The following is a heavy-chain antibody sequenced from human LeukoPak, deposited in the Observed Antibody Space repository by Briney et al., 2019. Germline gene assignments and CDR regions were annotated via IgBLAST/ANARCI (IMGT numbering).Heavy chain of an antibody. CDR1: GGSISSDNYY. V-gene: IGHV4-61*02. CDR2: MYGSGST. J-gene: IGHJ4*02. Sequence: SLTLSLTCNVSGGSISSDNYYWSWIRQPAGKGLELIGRMYGSGSTVYNPSLKGRVTISVDTSKNQFSLKLSSVTAADTAVYYCARSYDFWSGYPPYYFDYWGQGTLVTVSS. CDR3: ARSYDFWSGYPPYYFDY. D-gene: IGHD3-3*01.